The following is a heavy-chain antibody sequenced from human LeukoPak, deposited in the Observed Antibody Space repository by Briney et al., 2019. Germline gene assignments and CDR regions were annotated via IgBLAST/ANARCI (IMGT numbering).Heavy chain of an antibody. CDR2: ISYDGSNK. V-gene: IGHV3-30-3*01. J-gene: IGHJ4*02. Sequence: PGGSLRLSCAASGFTFSSYAMHWVRQAPGKGLEWVAVISYDGSNKYYADSVKGRFTISRDNSKNTLYLQMNSLRAEDTAVYYCAKDWPPPSSYLRMVPAAPVDYWGQGTLVTVSS. CDR3: AKDWPPPSSYLRMVPAAPVDY. CDR1: GFTFSSYA. D-gene: IGHD2-2*01.